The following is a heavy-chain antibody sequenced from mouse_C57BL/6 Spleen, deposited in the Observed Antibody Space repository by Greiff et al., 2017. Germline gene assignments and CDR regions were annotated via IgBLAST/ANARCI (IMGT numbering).Heavy chain of an antibody. D-gene: IGHD1-3*01. CDR1: GYTFTSYW. Sequence: QVQLQQPGAELVKPGASVKLSCKASGYTFTSYWMHWVKQRPGRGLERIGRIDPNSGGTKYNEKFKSKATLTVDKPSSTAYMQLSSLTSEDSAVYYCARRDNSYAMDYWGQGTSVTVSS. J-gene: IGHJ4*01. V-gene: IGHV1-72*01. CDR2: IDPNSGGT. CDR3: ARRDNSYAMDY.